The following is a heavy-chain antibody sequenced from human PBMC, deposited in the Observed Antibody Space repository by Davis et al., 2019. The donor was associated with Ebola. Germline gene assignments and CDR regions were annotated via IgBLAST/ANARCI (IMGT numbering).Heavy chain of an antibody. D-gene: IGHD6-25*01. Sequence: GGSLRLSCAASGFTFSSYWMSWVRQAPGKGLEWVANIKQDGSEKYYVDSVKGRFTISRDNAKNSLYLQMNSLRAKDTAVYYCARDDRRLSYYYYGMDVWGQGTTVTVSS. CDR1: GFTFSSYW. V-gene: IGHV3-7*01. J-gene: IGHJ6*02. CDR2: IKQDGSEK. CDR3: ARDDRRLSYYYYGMDV.